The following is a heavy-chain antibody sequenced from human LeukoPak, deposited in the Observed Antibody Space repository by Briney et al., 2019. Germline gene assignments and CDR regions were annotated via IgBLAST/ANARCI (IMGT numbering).Heavy chain of an antibody. J-gene: IGHJ5*02. CDR2: IIPIFGTT. CDR3: ASEENWFDN. V-gene: IGHV1-69*05. CDR1: GGTFSSYA. Sequence: SVKVSCKASGGTFSSYAISWVREAPGQGLEWMARIIPIFGTTNYAQKLQGRVTITTDESTSTAYMELSSLRFDDSAVYYCASEENWFDNWGQGTLVTVSS.